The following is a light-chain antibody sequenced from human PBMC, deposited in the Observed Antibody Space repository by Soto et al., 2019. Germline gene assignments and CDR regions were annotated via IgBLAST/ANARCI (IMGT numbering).Light chain of an antibody. Sequence: QSALTQPASVSGSPGQSITISCTGTSSDVGGYNYVSWYQQHPGKAPKLVIYEVSYRPSGVSGRFSGSKFQNTASLTISGLQPEDEADYYCSSYRSGSVVLFGGGTKLTVL. CDR3: SSYRSGSVVL. CDR1: SSDVGGYNY. J-gene: IGLJ3*02. CDR2: EVS. V-gene: IGLV2-14*01.